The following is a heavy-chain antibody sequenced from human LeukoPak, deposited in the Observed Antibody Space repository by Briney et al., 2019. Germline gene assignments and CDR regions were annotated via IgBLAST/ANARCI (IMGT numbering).Heavy chain of an antibody. Sequence: ASMNVSCTASGYTFTNYGISWVRQAPGQGLEWMGWISAYNGNTNYAQKLRGRVTMTRDTSTSTAYMELRSLRSDDTAVYYCARDEGYCTSTTCYFPDYWGQGTLVTVSS. CDR2: ISAYNGNT. CDR1: GYTFTNYG. J-gene: IGHJ4*02. V-gene: IGHV1-18*04. D-gene: IGHD2-2*01. CDR3: ARDEGYCTSTTCYFPDY.